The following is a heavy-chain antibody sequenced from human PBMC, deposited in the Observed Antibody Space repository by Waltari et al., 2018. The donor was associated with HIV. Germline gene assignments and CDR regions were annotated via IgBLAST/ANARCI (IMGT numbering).Heavy chain of an antibody. J-gene: IGHJ6*02. CDR1: GGSISNYY. CDR2: IYDSGST. CDR3: ARDRSGYPYYYGLDV. V-gene: IGHV4-59*01. D-gene: IGHD3-3*01. Sequence: QVQLQESGPGLVKPSETLSLTCTVSGGSISNYYWSWLRQPPGKGLEWIAYIYDSGSTNYNPSLKSRVTISLDTSKNQFSLKLTSVTAADTAVYYCARDRSGYPYYYGLDVWGQGTTVSVSS.